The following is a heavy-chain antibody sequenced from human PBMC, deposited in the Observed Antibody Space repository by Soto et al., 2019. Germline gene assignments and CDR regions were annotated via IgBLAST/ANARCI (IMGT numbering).Heavy chain of an antibody. Sequence: QVQLVESGGGVVQPGRSLRLSCAASGFTFSSYAMHWVRQAPGKGLEWVAVISYDGSNKYYADSVKGRFTISRDNSKNTLYLQMNSLRAEDTAVYYCASEVAAAGHWGQGTLVTVSS. V-gene: IGHV3-30-3*01. J-gene: IGHJ4*02. CDR1: GFTFSSYA. CDR2: ISYDGSNK. CDR3: ASEVAAAGH. D-gene: IGHD6-13*01.